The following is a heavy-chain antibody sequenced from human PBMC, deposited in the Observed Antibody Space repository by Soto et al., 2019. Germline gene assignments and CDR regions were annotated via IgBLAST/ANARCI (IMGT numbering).Heavy chain of an antibody. CDR3: ARDRLMATAGTARHYFGLDV. D-gene: IGHD5-18*01. Sequence: SETLSLTCTVSGGSIRSGGYYWSWVRQNPRRGLEWIGNIYYSGNTYYNPSLKSRLTISVDTSKNQFSLNLSSVTAADTAVYYCARDRLMATAGTARHYFGLDVWGKGTTVTVSS. J-gene: IGHJ6*04. CDR1: GGSIRSGGYY. CDR2: IYYSGNT. V-gene: IGHV4-31*03.